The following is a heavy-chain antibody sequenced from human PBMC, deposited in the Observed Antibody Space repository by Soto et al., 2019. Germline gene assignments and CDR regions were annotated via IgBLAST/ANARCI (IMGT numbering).Heavy chain of an antibody. D-gene: IGHD6-19*01. Sequence: LSCAASGFTFSSYAMHWVRQAPGKGLEWVAVISYDGSNKYYADSVKGRFTISRDNSKNTLYLQMNSLRAEDTAVYYCATLPRIAVAGTNSYWGQGTLVTVSS. CDR1: GFTFSSYA. V-gene: IGHV3-30-3*01. CDR2: ISYDGSNK. CDR3: ATLPRIAVAGTNSY. J-gene: IGHJ4*02.